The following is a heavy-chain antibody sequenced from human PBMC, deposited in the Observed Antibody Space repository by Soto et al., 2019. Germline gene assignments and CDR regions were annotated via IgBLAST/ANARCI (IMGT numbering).Heavy chain of an antibody. CDR2: IFSNDEK. J-gene: IGHJ6*03. CDR1: GFSLSNARMG. CDR3: ARRARAERHHYYYYYYMVV. V-gene: IGHV2-26*01. Sequence: QVTLKESGPVLVKPTETLTLTCTVSGFSLSNARMGVSWIRQPPGKALEWLAHIFSNDEKSYSTSLKSSLTISKDTSKCHVVLTMTSTEPVDTATYHCARRARAERHHYYYYYYMVVWGKETTVTVSS. D-gene: IGHD1-1*01.